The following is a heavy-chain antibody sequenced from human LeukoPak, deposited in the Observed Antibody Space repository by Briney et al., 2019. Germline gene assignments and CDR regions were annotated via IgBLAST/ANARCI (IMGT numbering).Heavy chain of an antibody. Sequence: GGSLRLSCAASGFTFSSYAMSWVRQAPGKGLEWVSLISGSGGSTYYADSVKGRFTISRDNSKNTLYLQMHSLRAEDTAVYYCARNIPSGGDYWGQGTLVTVSS. V-gene: IGHV3-23*01. J-gene: IGHJ4*02. CDR3: ARNIPSGGDY. CDR2: ISGSGGST. D-gene: IGHD2-2*02. CDR1: GFTFSSYA.